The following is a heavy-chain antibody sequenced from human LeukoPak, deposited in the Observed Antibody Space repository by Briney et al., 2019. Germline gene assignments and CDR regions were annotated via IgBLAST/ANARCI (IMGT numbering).Heavy chain of an antibody. J-gene: IGHJ4*02. CDR2: MNPNSGNT. V-gene: IGHV1-8*03. CDR1: GYTFTSDD. Sequence: ASVKVSCKASGYTFTSDDINWVRHGTGQGLEWMGLMNPNSGNTGYAQKFQGRVTITRNTSISTAYMELSGLRSEDTAVYYCARGRSTGFPYYFEYWGQGTLVTVSS. CDR3: ARGRSTGFPYYFEY.